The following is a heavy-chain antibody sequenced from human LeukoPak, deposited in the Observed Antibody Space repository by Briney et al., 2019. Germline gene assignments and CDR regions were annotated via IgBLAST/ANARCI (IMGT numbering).Heavy chain of an antibody. D-gene: IGHD3-9*01. CDR2: IIPIFGTA. J-gene: IGHJ4*02. CDR1: GGTFSSYA. V-gene: IGHV1-69*06. CDR3: ARDQGYYDILTGYYQRYYFDY. Sequence: GASVKVSCKASGGTFSSYAISWVRQAPGRGLEWMGGIIPIFGTANYAQKFQGRVTITADKSTSTAYMELSSLRSEDTAVYYCARDQGYYDILTGYYQRYYFDYWGQGTLVTVSS.